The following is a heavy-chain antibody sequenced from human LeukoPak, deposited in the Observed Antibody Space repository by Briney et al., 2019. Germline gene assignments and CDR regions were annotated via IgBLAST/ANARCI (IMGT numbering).Heavy chain of an antibody. CDR1: GGSLTSYS. J-gene: IGHJ4*02. D-gene: IGHD4-17*01. Sequence: SETLSLTCTVSGGSLTSYSWSWVRQPPGKGLEWIGRIYSSGSTGYNPSLKSRVTLSVDTSKNQYSLKLSSVTAADTAVYCARGVYGLSDYWGQGTLVTVSS. CDR2: IYSSGST. CDR3: ARGVYGLSDY. V-gene: IGHV4-4*07.